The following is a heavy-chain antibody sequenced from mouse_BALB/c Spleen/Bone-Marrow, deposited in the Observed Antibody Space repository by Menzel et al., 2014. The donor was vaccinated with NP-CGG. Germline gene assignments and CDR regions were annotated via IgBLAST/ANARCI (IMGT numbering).Heavy chain of an antibody. CDR2: IDPANDNS. V-gene: IGHV14-3*02. Sequence: VQLQQSGAELVKPGASVKLSCAASGFNIKDTFIHWVKQRPEQGLEWIGSIDPANDNSKFDPKFQGKATLTADTSSNTAYLQLSSLTSEDTAVYFCTRNYVSHYFDYWGRGTTLTVSS. CDR3: TRNYVSHYFDY. CDR1: GFNIKDTF. D-gene: IGHD1-1*01. J-gene: IGHJ2*01.